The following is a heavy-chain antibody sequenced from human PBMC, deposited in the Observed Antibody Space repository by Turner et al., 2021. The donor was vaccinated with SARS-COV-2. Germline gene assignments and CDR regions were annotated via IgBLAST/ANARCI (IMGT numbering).Heavy chain of an antibody. Sequence: EVQLVESGGGLVQPGGSLRLSCAASGFTFSIYWMSWVRQAPGKGLEWVANIEQDGSEKYYVDSVKGRFTISRDNAKKSLYLQMNSLRAEDTAVYYCARLGGSSWYFDYWGQGTLVTVSS. CDR2: IEQDGSEK. J-gene: IGHJ4*02. CDR3: ARLGGSSWYFDY. CDR1: GFTFSIYW. D-gene: IGHD6-13*01. V-gene: IGHV3-7*01.